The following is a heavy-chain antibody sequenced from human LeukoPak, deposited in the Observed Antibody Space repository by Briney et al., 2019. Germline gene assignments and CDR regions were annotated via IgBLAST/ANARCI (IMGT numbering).Heavy chain of an antibody. J-gene: IGHJ6*02. CDR3: ATCPGGYYYYGMDV. Sequence: GASVKVSCTVSGYTLTELSMHWVRQAPGKGLEWMGGFDPEDGETIYAQKFQGRVTMTEDTSTDTAYMELSSLRSEDTAVYYCATCPGGYYYYGMDVWGQGTTVTVSS. V-gene: IGHV1-24*01. CDR2: FDPEDGET. D-gene: IGHD3-10*01. CDR1: GYTLTELS.